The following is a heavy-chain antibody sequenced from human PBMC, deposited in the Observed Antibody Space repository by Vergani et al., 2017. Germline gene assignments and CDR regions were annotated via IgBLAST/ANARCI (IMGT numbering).Heavy chain of an antibody. J-gene: IGHJ6*02. CDR2: IFSNGAK. Sequence: WGAGLVKPTETLTLTCTVSGFSLTNPTLGVSWIRQSPGKALEWLAHIFSNGAKSYTTSLRSRLTISRDTSKSQVVLTMTNMDPVDTATYFCARIPVIAVSDKFFYHNGMDVWGQGTTVTVSS. D-gene: IGHD6-19*01. CDR1: GFSLTNPTLG. V-gene: IGHV2-26*01. CDR3: ARIPVIAVSDKFFYHNGMDV.